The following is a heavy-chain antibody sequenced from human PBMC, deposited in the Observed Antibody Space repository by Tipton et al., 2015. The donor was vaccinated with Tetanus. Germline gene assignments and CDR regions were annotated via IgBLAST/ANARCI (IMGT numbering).Heavy chain of an antibody. V-gene: IGHV1-2*02. Sequence: QLVQSGAEVKKPGASVKVSCKASGYTFTGYYIYWVRQAPGQGLEWMGWIDPNSGGTVYAQKFQGRVTMTRDTSISTAYMEPRSLRSDDTAEYYCARDRGDYIYYGMDVWGPGTTVTVS. CDR3: ARDRGDYIYYGMDV. D-gene: IGHD3-22*01. CDR2: IDPNSGGT. J-gene: IGHJ6*02. CDR1: GYTFTGYY.